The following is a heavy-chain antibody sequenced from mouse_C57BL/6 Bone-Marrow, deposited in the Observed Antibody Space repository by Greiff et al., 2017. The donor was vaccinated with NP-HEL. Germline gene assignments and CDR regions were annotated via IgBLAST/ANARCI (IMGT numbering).Heavy chain of an antibody. V-gene: IGHV1-78*01. D-gene: IGHD1-1*01. CDR1: GYTFTDHT. Sequence: SDAELVKPGASVKLSCKVSGYTFTDHTIHWMKQRPEQGLDWIGYIYPRDGSSRYNEKFKGKATLTENKSSSTAYMQLNSLTSEDSAVFFCARRTTVGYFDVGCTGTTVTVSS. CDR2: IYPRDGSS. CDR3: ARRTTVGYFDV. J-gene: IGHJ1*03.